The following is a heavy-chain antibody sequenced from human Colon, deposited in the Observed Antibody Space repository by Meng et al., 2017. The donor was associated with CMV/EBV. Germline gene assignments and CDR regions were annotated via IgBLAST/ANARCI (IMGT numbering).Heavy chain of an antibody. J-gene: IGHJ4*02. Sequence: SVKVSCKASGYSFTTYGITWVRQAPGHGLEWMGWIDPYNGNASYSQKFQGRLALTTDTSTLTAYMELRSLRSDDSALYYCARASTTGRVFGVVSPDKSYFDYWGQGALVTVSS. V-gene: IGHV1-18*01. CDR2: IDPYNGNA. D-gene: IGHD3-3*01. CDR3: ARASTTGRVFGVVSPDKSYFDY. CDR1: GYSFTTYG.